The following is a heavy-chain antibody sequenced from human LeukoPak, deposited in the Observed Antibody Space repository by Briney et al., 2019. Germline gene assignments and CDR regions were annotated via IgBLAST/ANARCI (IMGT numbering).Heavy chain of an antibody. CDR3: ARAPGYSSSWRVDY. D-gene: IGHD6-13*01. Sequence: GALRLSCVASGFTFNTYNMNWVRQAPGKGLEWVSSISQSSNYIYYADSVKGRFTISRDNARNSLYLQMNSLRAEDTAVYYCARAPGYSSSWRVDYWGQGTLVTVSS. V-gene: IGHV3-21*01. J-gene: IGHJ4*02. CDR1: GFTFNTYN. CDR2: ISQSSNYI.